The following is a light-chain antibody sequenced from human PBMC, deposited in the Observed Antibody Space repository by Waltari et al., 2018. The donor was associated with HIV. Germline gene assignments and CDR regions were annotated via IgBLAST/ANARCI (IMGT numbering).Light chain of an antibody. J-gene: IGKJ1*01. CDR2: ATA. CDR1: QTIRNY. V-gene: IGKV1-39*01. Sequence: DIKMTQSPSSLSASVGDRVTITCRASQTIRNYLHWYQQKPGRAPNLLISATANLLSGVPSMFSGGSSGTDFILTITSLQPEDFATYYCQQTFSLPWTFGQGTQVEIK. CDR3: QQTFSLPWT.